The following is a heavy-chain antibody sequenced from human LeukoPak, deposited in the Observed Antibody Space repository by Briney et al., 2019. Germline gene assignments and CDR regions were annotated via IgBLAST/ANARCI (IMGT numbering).Heavy chain of an antibody. CDR3: AKDIAAGGTAFDY. D-gene: IGHD6-13*01. Sequence: GGPLRLSCAASGFTFDDYAMHWVRQAPGKGLEWVSGISWNSGSIGYADSVKGRFTISRDNAKNSLYLQMNSLRVEDMALYYCAKDIAAGGTAFDYWGQGTLVTVSS. CDR2: ISWNSGSI. CDR1: GFTFDDYA. V-gene: IGHV3-9*03. J-gene: IGHJ4*02.